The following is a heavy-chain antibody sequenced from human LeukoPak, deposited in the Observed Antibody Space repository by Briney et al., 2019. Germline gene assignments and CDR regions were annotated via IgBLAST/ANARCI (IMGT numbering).Heavy chain of an antibody. CDR2: ISGYTGDT. V-gene: IGHV1-18*01. CDR1: GYTFTSYG. D-gene: IGHD3-10*01. J-gene: IGHJ4*02. CDR3: ARADSGTAEY. Sequence: ASVKVSCKASGYTFTSYGISWVRQAPGQGPEWMGWISGYTGDTNYPQKLQGRVTMTTDTSTSTAYMELRSLRSDDTAVYYCARADSGTAEYWGQGTLVTVSS.